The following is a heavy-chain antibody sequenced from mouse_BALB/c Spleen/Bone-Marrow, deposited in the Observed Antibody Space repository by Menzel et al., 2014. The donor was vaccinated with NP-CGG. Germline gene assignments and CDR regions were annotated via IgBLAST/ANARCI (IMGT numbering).Heavy chain of an antibody. CDR3: ARHAYYDQTEVSFVY. J-gene: IGHJ3*01. CDR1: GFIFNSYG. CDR2: ISGGGSYT. Sequence: EVKVEESGGGLVKSGGSLKLSCAASGFIFNSYGMSWVRQTPEKRLEWVATISGGGSYTFYPDSVKGRFTISRDNAKNNLYLQLSSLRSEDTALYYCARHAYYDQTEVSFVYWGQGTLVTVSA. D-gene: IGHD2-4*01. V-gene: IGHV5-9-2*01.